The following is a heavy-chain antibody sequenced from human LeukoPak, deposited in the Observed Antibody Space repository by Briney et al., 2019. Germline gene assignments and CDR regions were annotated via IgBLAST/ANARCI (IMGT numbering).Heavy chain of an antibody. Sequence: SVKVSCKASGYTFTSYDINWVRQATGQGLQWMGWINPNTGGTNYAQKFQGRVTMTRDTSISTAYMELSRLRSEDTAVYYCARGPLSSIAVAGLSGYWGQGTLVTVSS. CDR3: ARGPLSSIAVAGLSGY. J-gene: IGHJ4*02. V-gene: IGHV1-2*02. CDR1: GYTFTSYD. CDR2: INPNTGGT. D-gene: IGHD6-19*01.